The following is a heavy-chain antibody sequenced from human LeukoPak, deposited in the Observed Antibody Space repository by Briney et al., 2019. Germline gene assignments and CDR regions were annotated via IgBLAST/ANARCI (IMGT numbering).Heavy chain of an antibody. J-gene: IGHJ4*02. V-gene: IGHV3-48*03. CDR2: ISSSGSTI. Sequence: GGSLRLSCAASGFSFSSYEMNWVRQAPGKGLEWISHISSSGSTIYYVDSVKGRFTISRDNAKNSLNLQMNSLRAEDTAVYYCARGYNLGYWGQGTLVIVSS. D-gene: IGHD5-24*01. CDR1: GFSFSSYE. CDR3: ARGYNLGY.